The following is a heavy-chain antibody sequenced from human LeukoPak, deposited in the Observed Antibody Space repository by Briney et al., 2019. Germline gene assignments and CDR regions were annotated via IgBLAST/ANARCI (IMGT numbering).Heavy chain of an antibody. CDR1: GFTFSSYA. D-gene: IGHD3-16*02. Sequence: GGSLRLSCAASGFTFSSYAMSWVRQAPGKGLGWVSAISGSGGSTYYADSVKGRFTISRDNSKNTLYLQMNSLRAEDTAVYYCAKSVMITFGGVIGAFDIWGQGTMVTVSS. J-gene: IGHJ3*02. CDR2: ISGSGGST. V-gene: IGHV3-23*01. CDR3: AKSVMITFGGVIGAFDI.